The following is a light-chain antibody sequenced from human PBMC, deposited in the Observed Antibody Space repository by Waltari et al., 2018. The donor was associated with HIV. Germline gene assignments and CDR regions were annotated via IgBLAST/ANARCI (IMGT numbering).Light chain of an antibody. Sequence: DVVMTQSPLSLSVTVGQQAAIDCRSSQSLVHSDGNTFLNWFHQRPGQSQRRLIYKVCNRDSGVPERISGSGSGTDFTLVISRVEADDVGVYYCMQGTHRPPTFGQGTRVEIK. V-gene: IGKV2-30*02. CDR2: KVC. CDR1: QSLVHSDGNTF. J-gene: IGKJ1*01. CDR3: MQGTHRPPT.